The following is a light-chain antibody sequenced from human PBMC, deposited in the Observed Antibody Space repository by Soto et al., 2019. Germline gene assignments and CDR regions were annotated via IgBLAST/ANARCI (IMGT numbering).Light chain of an antibody. V-gene: IGKV1-39*01. CDR3: QQCVSWPQFT. Sequence: DIQMTQSPSSLSASVGDRVTITCRASQSISSYLNWYQQKPGKAPKLLIYAASSLQSGVPSRFSGSGSGTDFTLTISSLQPEDFAFYYCQQCVSWPQFTFGPGTRLDI. CDR2: AAS. CDR1: QSISSY. J-gene: IGKJ3*01.